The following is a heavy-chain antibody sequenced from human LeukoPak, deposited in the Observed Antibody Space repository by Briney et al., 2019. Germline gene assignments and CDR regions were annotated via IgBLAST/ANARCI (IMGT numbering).Heavy chain of an antibody. CDR1: GFTFSSFG. D-gene: IGHD6-13*01. Sequence: RPGGSLRLSCAASGFTFSSFGMNWVRQAPGKGLEWVGFIRANVYGGTTEYAASVQGRFTIARDDSKSVAHLYMNSLKIEDTAMYYCVRRRLGQQPSHWGQGTLVTVSS. CDR3: VRRRLGQQPSH. V-gene: IGHV3-49*04. CDR2: IRANVYGGTT. J-gene: IGHJ4*02.